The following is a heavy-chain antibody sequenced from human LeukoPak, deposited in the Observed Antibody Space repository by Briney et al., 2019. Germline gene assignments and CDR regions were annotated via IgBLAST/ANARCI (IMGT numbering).Heavy chain of an antibody. V-gene: IGHV1-46*01. CDR1: GHTFTSYY. CDR3: ARDTYCSGGSCPNDAFDI. Sequence: GSSVKVSCKASGHTFTSYYMHWVRQAPGQGLEWMGIINPSGGSTSYAQKFQGRVTMTRDTSTSTVYMELSSLRSEDTAVYDCARDTYCSGGSCPNDAFDIWGQGTMVTVSS. J-gene: IGHJ3*02. CDR2: INPSGGST. D-gene: IGHD2-15*01.